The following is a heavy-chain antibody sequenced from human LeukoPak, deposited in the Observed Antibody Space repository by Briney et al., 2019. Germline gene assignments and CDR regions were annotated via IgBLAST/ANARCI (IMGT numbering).Heavy chain of an antibody. CDR1: SASIRSSNYY. V-gene: IGHV4-39*07. Sequence: SETLSLTCTVSSASIRSSNYYWGWIRQPPGKGLEWIGSIYYSGSTYYNPSLKSRVTISVDTSKNQCSLKLSSVTAADTAVYYCASFGVVMEVWVFDYWGQGTLVTVSS. CDR2: IYYSGST. CDR3: ASFGVVMEVWVFDY. J-gene: IGHJ4*02. D-gene: IGHD3-3*01.